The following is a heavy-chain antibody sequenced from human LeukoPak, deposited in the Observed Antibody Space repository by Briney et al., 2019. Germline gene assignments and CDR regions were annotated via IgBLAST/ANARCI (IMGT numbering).Heavy chain of an antibody. CDR2: INPNSGGT. CDR3: ATGYCSSTNCRIDY. J-gene: IGHJ4*02. Sequence: EASVKVSCKASGYTFTGYYMHRVRQAPGQGLEWMGWINPNSGGTNYAQKFQGRVTMTRDTSISTAYMELRSLRSDDTAVYYCATGYCSSTNCRIDYWGQGTLVSVSS. CDR1: GYTFTGYY. V-gene: IGHV1-2*02. D-gene: IGHD2-2*03.